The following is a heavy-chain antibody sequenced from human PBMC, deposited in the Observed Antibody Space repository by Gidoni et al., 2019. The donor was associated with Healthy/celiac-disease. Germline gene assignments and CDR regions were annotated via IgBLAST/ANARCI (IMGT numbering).Heavy chain of an antibody. CDR3: ARGGGSSWFPSDY. V-gene: IGHV1-2*04. CDR1: GYTFTGYY. D-gene: IGHD6-13*01. J-gene: IGHJ4*02. Sequence: QVQLVQSGAEVTKPGASVKVSCRASGYTFTGYYRHWVRQDPGQVLEWMGWINPTSGGTNYAQKFQGWVTMTRDTSISTAYMELSRLRSDDTAVYYCARGGGSSWFPSDYWGQGTLVTVSS. CDR2: INPTSGGT.